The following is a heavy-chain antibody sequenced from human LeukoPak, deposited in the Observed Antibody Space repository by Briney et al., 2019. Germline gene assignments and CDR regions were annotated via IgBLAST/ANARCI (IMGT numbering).Heavy chain of an antibody. D-gene: IGHD3-10*01. CDR2: ISAYNGNT. V-gene: IGHV1-18*01. CDR3: ARKELQNIYYYYGMDV. J-gene: IGHJ6*02. CDR1: GYTFTSYG. Sequence: GASVKVSCKASGYTFTSYGISWVRQAPGQGLEWMGWISAYNGNTNYAQKLQGRVTMTTDTSTSTAYMELRSLRSDDTAVYYCARKELQNIYYYYGMDVWGQGTTVTVSS.